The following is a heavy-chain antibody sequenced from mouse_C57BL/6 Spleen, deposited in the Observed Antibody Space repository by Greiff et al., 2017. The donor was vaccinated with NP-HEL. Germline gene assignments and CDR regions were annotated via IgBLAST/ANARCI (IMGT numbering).Heavy chain of an antibody. CDR3: THSSGFPYYAMDY. CDR1: GFNIKDDY. J-gene: IGHJ4*01. Sequence: VQLQQSGAELVRPGASVKLSCTASGFNIKDDYMHWVKQRPEQGLEWIGWIDPENGDTEYASKFQGKATITADTSSNTAYLQLSSLTSEDTAVYYCTHSSGFPYYAMDYWGQGTSVTVSS. D-gene: IGHD3-2*02. V-gene: IGHV14-4*01. CDR2: IDPENGDT.